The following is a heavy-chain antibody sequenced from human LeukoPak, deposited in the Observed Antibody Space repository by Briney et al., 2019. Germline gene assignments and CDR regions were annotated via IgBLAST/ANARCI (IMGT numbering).Heavy chain of an antibody. Sequence: GGSLRLSCAASGFTFRSYWMSWVRQAPGKGLEWVANIKQDGSDKIHVDSMKGRFTISRDNAKNSLYLQMNSLRAEDTAVYYCARANPHIVVPALSTYDAYYYGMDVWGQGTTVTVSS. J-gene: IGHJ6*02. CDR1: GFTFRSYW. V-gene: IGHV3-7*01. CDR2: IKQDGSDK. CDR3: ARANPHIVVPALSTYDAYYYGMDV. D-gene: IGHD2-2*01.